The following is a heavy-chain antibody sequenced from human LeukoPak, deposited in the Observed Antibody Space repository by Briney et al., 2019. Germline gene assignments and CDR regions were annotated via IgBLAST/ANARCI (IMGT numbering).Heavy chain of an antibody. Sequence: PSETLSLTCTVSCASLRFTSHAGGWVRQSPGKGLEWMATFHSSGSTFYNPSLQSRVTISAQTSKSQFSLNLSANAGVDTGDYSRTRRPTVLPNWFDTWGQGTLVTVSS. CDR1: CASLRFTSHA. V-gene: IGHV4-39*03. D-gene: IGHD4-17*01. J-gene: IGHJ5*02. CDR2: FHSSGST. CDR3: TRRPTVLPNWFDT.